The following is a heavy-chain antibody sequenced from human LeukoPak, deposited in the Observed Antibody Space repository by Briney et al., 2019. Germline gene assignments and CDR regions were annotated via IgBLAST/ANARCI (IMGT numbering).Heavy chain of an antibody. CDR1: GFTFSSCD. D-gene: IGHD3-22*01. J-gene: IGHJ4*02. CDR2: ITGSSSTI. CDR3: ARDAYDTSAYYYFDY. V-gene: IGHV3-48*02. Sequence: GGSLRLSCAASGFTFSSCDMNWVRQAPGKGLEWVSYITGSSSTIYYADSVKGRFTISRDNAKNSLYLQMNSLRDEDTVVYYCARDAYDTSAYYYFDYWGQGTLVTVSS.